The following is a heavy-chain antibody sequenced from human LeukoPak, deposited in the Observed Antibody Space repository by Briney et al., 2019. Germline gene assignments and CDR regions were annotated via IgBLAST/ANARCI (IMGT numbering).Heavy chain of an antibody. CDR2: IWYDGSNK. Sequence: PGGSLRLSCAASGFTFSSYAMSWVRQAPGKGLEWVAVIWYDGSNKYYADSVKGRFTISRDNSKNTLYLQMNSLRAEDTAVYYCAREGIAAAVGDYWGQGTLVTVSS. CDR3: AREGIAAAVGDY. J-gene: IGHJ4*02. CDR1: GFTFSSYA. D-gene: IGHD6-13*01. V-gene: IGHV3-33*08.